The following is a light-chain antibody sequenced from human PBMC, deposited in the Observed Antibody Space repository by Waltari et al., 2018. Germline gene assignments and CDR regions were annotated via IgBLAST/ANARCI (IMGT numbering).Light chain of an antibody. Sequence: DIQMTQSPSSVSASVGNRVTITCRASQGIGTWLAWYQQKPGKAPRLLIYTASGLRDGVPSRFSGSGSGTDLTLTINSLQPEDFAIYYCQQSHSFPWTFGQGTRVDIK. V-gene: IGKV1-12*01. J-gene: IGKJ1*01. CDR1: QGIGTW. CDR3: QQSHSFPWT. CDR2: TAS.